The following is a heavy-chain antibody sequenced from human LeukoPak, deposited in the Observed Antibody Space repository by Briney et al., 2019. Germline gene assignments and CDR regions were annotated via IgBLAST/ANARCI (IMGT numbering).Heavy chain of an antibody. CDR1: GYTFTGYY. V-gene: IGHV1-2*02. CDR2: INPNSGGT. Sequence: ASVKVSCKASGYTFTGYYMHWVRQAPGQGLEWMGWINPNSGGTNYAQKFQGRVTMTRDTSISTAYMELSRLRSDDTAVYYCARDYYGSGSYYKVEYFQHWGQGTLVTV. CDR3: ARDYYGSGSYYKVEYFQH. D-gene: IGHD3-10*01. J-gene: IGHJ1*01.